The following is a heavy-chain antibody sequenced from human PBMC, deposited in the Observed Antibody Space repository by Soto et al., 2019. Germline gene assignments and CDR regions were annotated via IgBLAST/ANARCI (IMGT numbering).Heavy chain of an antibody. V-gene: IGHV4-59*01. Sequence: ETLSLTCTVSGGSISSFYWSWIRQPPGKGLEWIGYIYYSGSTNYNPSLKSRVTISVDTSKNQFSLKLSSVTAADTAVYYCARSDYYDSSGYSPIDYWGQGTLVTVSS. D-gene: IGHD3-22*01. CDR3: ARSDYYDSSGYSPIDY. CDR1: GGSISSFY. CDR2: IYYSGST. J-gene: IGHJ4*02.